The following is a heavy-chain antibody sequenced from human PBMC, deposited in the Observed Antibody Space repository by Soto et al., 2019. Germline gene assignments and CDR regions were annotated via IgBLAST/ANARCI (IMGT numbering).Heavy chain of an antibody. Sequence: GGSLRLSCAASGFTFSSYGMHWVRQAPGKGLEWVAVIWYDGSNKYYADSVKGRFTISRDNSKNTLYLQMNSLRAEDTAVYYCARSYDYIWGSYRYPDYWGQGTLVTVSS. J-gene: IGHJ4*02. CDR2: IWYDGSNK. CDR3: ARSYDYIWGSYRYPDY. D-gene: IGHD3-16*02. V-gene: IGHV3-33*01. CDR1: GFTFSSYG.